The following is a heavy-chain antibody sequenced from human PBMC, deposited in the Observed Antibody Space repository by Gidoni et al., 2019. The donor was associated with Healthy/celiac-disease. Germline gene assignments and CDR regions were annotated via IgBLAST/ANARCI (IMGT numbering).Heavy chain of an antibody. CDR1: GGSFSGYY. CDR3: ARVRWFGELSNYYYYMDV. Sequence: QVQLQQWGAGLLKPSETLSLTCAVYGGSFSGYYWSWIRQPPGKGLEWIGEINHSGSTNYNPSLKSRVTISVDTSKNQFSLKLSSVTAADTAVYYWARVRWFGELSNYYYYMDVWGKGTTVTVSS. J-gene: IGHJ6*03. V-gene: IGHV4-34*01. D-gene: IGHD3-10*01. CDR2: INHSGST.